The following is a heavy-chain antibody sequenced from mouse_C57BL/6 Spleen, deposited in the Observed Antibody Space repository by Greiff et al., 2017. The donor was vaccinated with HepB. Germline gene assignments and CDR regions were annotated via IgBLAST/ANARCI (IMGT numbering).Heavy chain of an antibody. Sequence: GGGLVQPKGSLKLSCAASGFRFNTYAMNWVRQAPGKGLEWVARIRSKSNNYATYYADSVKDRFTISRDDSESMLYLQMNNLKTEDTAMYYCVREGSYYFDYWGQGTTLTVSS. J-gene: IGHJ2*01. CDR3: VREGSYYFDY. CDR1: GFRFNTYA. V-gene: IGHV10-1*01. D-gene: IGHD3-3*01. CDR2: IRSKSNNYAT.